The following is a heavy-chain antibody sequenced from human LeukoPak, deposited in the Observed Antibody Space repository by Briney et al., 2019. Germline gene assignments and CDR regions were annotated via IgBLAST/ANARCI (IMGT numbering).Heavy chain of an antibody. CDR3: AKARWEPNFDY. V-gene: IGHV3-43*02. J-gene: IGHJ4*02. CDR2: INENGDIA. D-gene: IGHD1-26*01. Sequence: GGSLRLSCAASGFTFDDYAMHWVRQGPGKSLEWVSLINENGDIAYYGDSVRGRFTVSRDNAKDSLYLQMNSLTTEDTALYYCAKARWEPNFDYWGQGTLVTVSS. CDR1: GFTFDDYA.